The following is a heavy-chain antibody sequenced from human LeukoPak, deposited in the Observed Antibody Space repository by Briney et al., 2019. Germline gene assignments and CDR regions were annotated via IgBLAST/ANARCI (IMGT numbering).Heavy chain of an antibody. Sequence: GGSLRLSCAASGFTFSSYGMHWVRQAPGKGLEWVAFIRCDGSNKYYADSVKGRFTISRDNSKNTLYLQMNSLRAEDTAVYYCAKDYGHCSSTSCYGRGIDYWGQGTLVTVSS. D-gene: IGHD2-2*01. CDR3: AKDYGHCSSTSCYGRGIDY. CDR2: IRCDGSNK. CDR1: GFTFSSYG. V-gene: IGHV3-30*02. J-gene: IGHJ4*02.